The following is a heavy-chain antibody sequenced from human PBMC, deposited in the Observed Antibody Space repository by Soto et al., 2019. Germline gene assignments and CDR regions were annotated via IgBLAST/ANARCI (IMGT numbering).Heavy chain of an antibody. CDR2: IIPILGIA. V-gene: IGHV1-69*02. Sequence: QVQLVQSGAEVKKPGSSVKVSCKASGGTFSSYTISWVRQAPGQGLEWMGRIIPILGIANYAQKFQGRVTITADKSTSTAYMELSSLRSEDTAVYYCASSGIVGATTGIYYYYGMDVWGQGTTVTVSS. CDR1: GGTFSSYT. D-gene: IGHD1-26*01. J-gene: IGHJ6*02. CDR3: ASSGIVGATTGIYYYYGMDV.